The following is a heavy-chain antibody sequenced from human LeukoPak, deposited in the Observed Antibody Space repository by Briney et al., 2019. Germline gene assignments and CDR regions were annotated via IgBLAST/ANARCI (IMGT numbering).Heavy chain of an antibody. Sequence: SETLSLTCAVYGGSFSDYYRSWIRQPPGKGLEWIGEINDSGSTYYNPSLRSRVTMSIDTSKNQFSLKLTSVTAADMAVYYCARAYYYYMDVWGKGTTVTVSS. CDR2: INDSGST. CDR1: GGSFSDYY. CDR3: ARAYYYYMDV. J-gene: IGHJ6*03. V-gene: IGHV4-34*01.